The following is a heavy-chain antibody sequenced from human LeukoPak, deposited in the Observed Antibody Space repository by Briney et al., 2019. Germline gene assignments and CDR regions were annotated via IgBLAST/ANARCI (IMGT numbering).Heavy chain of an antibody. V-gene: IGHV3-23*01. J-gene: IGHJ3*02. CDR1: GFTFSSYA. D-gene: IGHD2-21*02. Sequence: GSLRLSCAASGFTFSSYAMSWVRQAPGKGLEWVSAISGSGGSTYYADSVKGRFTTSRDNSKNTLYLQMNSLRAEDTAVYYCAREGTPDCGGDCPEGLDIWGQGTMVTVSS. CDR2: ISGSGGST. CDR3: AREGTPDCGGDCPEGLDI.